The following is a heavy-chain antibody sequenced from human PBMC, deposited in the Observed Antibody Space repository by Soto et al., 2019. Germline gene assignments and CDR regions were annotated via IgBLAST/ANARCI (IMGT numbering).Heavy chain of an antibody. CDR1: GYKFSSYW. Sequence: PGESLKISCEGSGYKFSSYWIVWVRQMPGKGLEWMGIIYLGDSDTIYSPSFQGQVTISADKSINTAYLRWSSLKASDTAMYYCATASGHYFDYWGQGTLVTVSS. CDR3: ATASGHYFDY. V-gene: IGHV5-51*01. D-gene: IGHD6-19*01. CDR2: IYLGDSDT. J-gene: IGHJ4*02.